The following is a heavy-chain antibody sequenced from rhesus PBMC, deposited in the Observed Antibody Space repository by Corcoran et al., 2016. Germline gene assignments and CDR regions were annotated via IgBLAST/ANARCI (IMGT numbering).Heavy chain of an antibody. J-gene: IGHJ2*01. CDR1: GGPNSGYYL. CDR2: IYGNRAST. Sequence: QVPLQEAGPGPVEPSETLALTRTGPGGPNSGYYLWSWLRHPPGKGLEWVGGIYGNRASTYFSPSLKSRVTISKDTSKNQFSLKLSSVTAADTAVYYCARRMAGTADWYFDIWGPGTPITISS. D-gene: IGHD1-20*01. CDR3: ARRMAGTADWYFDI. V-gene: IGHV4-143*01.